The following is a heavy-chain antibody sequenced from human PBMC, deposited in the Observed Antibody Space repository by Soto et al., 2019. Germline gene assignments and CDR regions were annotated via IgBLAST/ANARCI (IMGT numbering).Heavy chain of an antibody. CDR2: ISYDGSNK. V-gene: IGHV3-30*18. J-gene: IGHJ4*02. D-gene: IGHD6-19*01. CDR3: AKEDIAVAGLRGEQDYCFDY. CDR1: GFTFSSYG. Sequence: QVQLVESGGGVVQPGRSLRLSCAASGFTFSSYGMHWVRQAPGKGLEWVAVISYDGSNKYYADSVKGRFTISRDNSKSTLYLQMNSLSAEDTAVYYCAKEDIAVAGLRGEQDYCFDYWCQGTLVTVSS.